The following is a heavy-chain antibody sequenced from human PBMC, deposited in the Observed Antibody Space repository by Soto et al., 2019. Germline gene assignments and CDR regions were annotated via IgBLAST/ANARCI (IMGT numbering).Heavy chain of an antibody. CDR3: AREVWAGAYYNGMDV. CDR2: IKQDGSTT. V-gene: IGHV3-7*01. Sequence: LRLSCAASGFTFGTYWMSWVRQAPGKGLEWVANIKQDGSTTYYEDSVKGRFTISRDNAKNSLYLQMNSLRAEDTAVYYCAREVWAGAYYNGMDVWGQGTTVTVSS. CDR1: GFTFGTYW. D-gene: IGHD3-16*01. J-gene: IGHJ6*02.